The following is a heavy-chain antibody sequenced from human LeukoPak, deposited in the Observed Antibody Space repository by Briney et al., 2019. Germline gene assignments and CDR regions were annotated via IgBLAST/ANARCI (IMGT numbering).Heavy chain of an antibody. CDR2: IKQDGSEK. V-gene: IGHV3-7*01. CDR1: GLTFSSFW. D-gene: IGHD2-15*01. CDR3: ARDRIGWFDY. Sequence: PGGSLRLSCAASGLTFSSFWMSWVRQAPGKGLEWVADIKQDGSEKYYVDSVKGRFTISRDNAKNSLNLQMNSLRVEDTAVYYCARDRIGWFDYWGQGTLVTVFS. J-gene: IGHJ4*02.